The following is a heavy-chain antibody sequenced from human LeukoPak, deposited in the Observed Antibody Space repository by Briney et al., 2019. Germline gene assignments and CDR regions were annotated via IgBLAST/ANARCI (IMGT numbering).Heavy chain of an antibody. CDR2: IRPGGDVT. Sequence: PGGSLRLSCAAAGFTFSNYAMSWVRQAPGRGLEWVSAIRPGGDVTYYAESVKGRFSISRDNSNNTLYLDMNSLRAEDTAVYYCAREKYSSGLSSPYYFDYWGQGTLVTVS. D-gene: IGHD6-19*01. V-gene: IGHV3-23*01. CDR3: AREKYSSGLSSPYYFDY. J-gene: IGHJ4*02. CDR1: GFTFSNYA.